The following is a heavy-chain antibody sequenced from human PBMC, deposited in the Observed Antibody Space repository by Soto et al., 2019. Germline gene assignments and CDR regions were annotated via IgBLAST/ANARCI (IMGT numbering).Heavy chain of an antibody. CDR2: ISSSSSTI. V-gene: IGHV3-48*02. D-gene: IGHD3-22*01. CDR3: ARDSYYDSSGYQGA. CDR1: GFTFSSYS. Sequence: EVQLVESGGGLVQPGGSLSLSCAASGFTFSSYSMNWVRQAPGKGLEWVSYISSSSSTIYYADSVKGRFTISRDNAKNSLYLQMNSLRDEDTAVYYCARDSYYDSSGYQGAWGQGTLVTVSS. J-gene: IGHJ4*02.